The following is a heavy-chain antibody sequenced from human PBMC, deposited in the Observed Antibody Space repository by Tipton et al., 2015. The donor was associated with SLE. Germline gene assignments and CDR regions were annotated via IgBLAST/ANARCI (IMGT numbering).Heavy chain of an antibody. CDR1: GFTFSNYG. J-gene: IGHJ6*02. D-gene: IGHD6-13*01. CDR3: ANQLVNYYYGMDV. V-gene: IGHV3-33*06. CDR2: IWYDGSNK. Sequence: SGFTFSNYGMHWVRQAPGKGLEWVAVIWYDGSNKFYADSVKGRFTISRDNSRNTVDLQMNSLRAEDTAVYYCANQLVNYYYGMDVWGQGTTVTVSS.